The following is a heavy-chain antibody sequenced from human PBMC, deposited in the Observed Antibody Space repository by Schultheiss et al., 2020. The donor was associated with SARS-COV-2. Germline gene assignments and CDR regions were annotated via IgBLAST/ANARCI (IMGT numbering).Heavy chain of an antibody. CDR1: GFTFSDYY. Sequence: GGSLRLSCEASGFTFSDYYMSWIRQAPGKGLEWVSYISSSGSTIYYADSVKGRFTISRDNAKNSLYLQLNSLRAEDTALYYCAKETGPDYYGSGSYEYGMDVWGQGTTVTVSS. CDR3: AKETGPDYYGSGSYEYGMDV. J-gene: IGHJ6*02. CDR2: ISSSGSTI. D-gene: IGHD3-10*01. V-gene: IGHV3-11*01.